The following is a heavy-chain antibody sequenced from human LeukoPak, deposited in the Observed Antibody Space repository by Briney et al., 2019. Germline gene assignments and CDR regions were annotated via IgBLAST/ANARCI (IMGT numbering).Heavy chain of an antibody. J-gene: IGHJ5*02. CDR1: GFTLSSDG. Sequence: GGSLRLSWAASGFTLSSDGMHWVRQAPGKGLEWVAFIRSDGNNKFYADSLKGRFTVSRDNSRNNVYLQMNSLRIEDTAVYYCARDTGDYYDSSGYYYAGWFDPWGQGTLVTVSS. V-gene: IGHV3-30*02. D-gene: IGHD3-22*01. CDR2: IRSDGNNK. CDR3: ARDTGDYYDSSGYYYAGWFDP.